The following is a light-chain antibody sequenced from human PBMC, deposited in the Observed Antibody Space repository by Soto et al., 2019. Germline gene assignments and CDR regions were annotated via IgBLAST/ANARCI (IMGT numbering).Light chain of an antibody. Sequence: IQMSQSPSTLSASVGDRVTITCRASQGISSWLAWYQQKPGKAPKLLVYDVSSLESGVPSRFSGSGSGTEFTLTISSLQPDDFATYYCQQYNTFWTFGQGTKVDVK. V-gene: IGKV1-5*01. CDR3: QQYNTFWT. CDR1: QGISSW. CDR2: DVS. J-gene: IGKJ1*01.